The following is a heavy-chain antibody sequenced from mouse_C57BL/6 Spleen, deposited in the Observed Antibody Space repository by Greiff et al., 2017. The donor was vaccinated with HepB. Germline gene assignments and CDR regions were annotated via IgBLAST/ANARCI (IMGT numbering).Heavy chain of an antibody. CDR3: ARALLGYAMDY. Sequence: VQLQQPGAELVMPGASVKLSCKASGYTFTSYWMHWVKQRPGQGLEWIGEIDPSDSYTNYNQKFKGKSTLTVDKSSSTAYMQLSSLTSEDSAVYYCARALLGYAMDYWGQGTSVTVSS. CDR2: IDPSDSYT. V-gene: IGHV1-69*01. CDR1: GYTFTSYW. D-gene: IGHD2-12*01. J-gene: IGHJ4*01.